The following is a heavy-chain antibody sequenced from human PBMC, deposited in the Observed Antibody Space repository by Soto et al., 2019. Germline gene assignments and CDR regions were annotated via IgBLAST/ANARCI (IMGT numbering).Heavy chain of an antibody. CDR2: MNPNSGNT. V-gene: IGHV1-8*02. CDR3: ARTLDNAGRFDH. J-gene: IGHJ4*02. D-gene: IGHD3-10*01. CDR1: GYTFTDYD. Sequence: QVQLVQSGAEVKKPGASVKVSCKASGYTFTDYDINWLRQATGQGLEWMGWMNPNSGNTSYAQKFQGRVTMTRDTSRTTAYMELNSLTSEDTDVYYWARTLDNAGRFDHWGQGPLVTVSS.